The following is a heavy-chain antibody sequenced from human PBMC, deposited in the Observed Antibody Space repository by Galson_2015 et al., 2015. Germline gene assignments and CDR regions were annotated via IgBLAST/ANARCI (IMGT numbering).Heavy chain of an antibody. V-gene: IGHV4-34*01. D-gene: IGHD6-19*01. Sequence: SETLSLTCAVYGGSFSGYYWSWIRQPPGKGLEWIGEINHSGSTNYNPSLKSRVTISVDPSKNQLSLKLSSVTAADTAVYYCARDRFSSGWYAFDIWGQGTMATVSS. CDR1: GGSFSGYY. CDR2: INHSGST. J-gene: IGHJ3*02. CDR3: ARDRFSSGWYAFDI.